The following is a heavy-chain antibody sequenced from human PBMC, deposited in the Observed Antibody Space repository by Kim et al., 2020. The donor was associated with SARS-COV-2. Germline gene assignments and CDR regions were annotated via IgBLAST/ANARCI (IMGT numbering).Heavy chain of an antibody. CDR3: ARDPLPTYSSRLYGMDV. Sequence: ASVKVSCKASGYTFTSYYMHWVRQAPGQGLEWMGIINPSGGSTSYAQKFQGRVTMTRDTSTSTVYMELSSLRSEDTAVYYCARDPLPTYSSRLYGMDVWGQGTTVTVSS. V-gene: IGHV1-46*01. J-gene: IGHJ6*02. CDR1: GYTFTSYY. D-gene: IGHD6-13*01. CDR2: INPSGGST.